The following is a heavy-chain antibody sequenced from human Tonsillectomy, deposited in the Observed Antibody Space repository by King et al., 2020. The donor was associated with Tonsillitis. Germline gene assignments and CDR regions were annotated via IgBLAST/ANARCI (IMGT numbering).Heavy chain of an antibody. D-gene: IGHD7-27*01. Sequence: VQLVESGGGVVQPGRSLRLSCAASGFTFSSYGMHWVRQAPGKGLEWVAVIWYDGSNKYYADSVKGRFTISRDNSKNTLYLQMNSLRAEDTAVYYCARQKRSILGIRTTRYFDLWGRGTLVTVSS. CDR2: IWYDGSNK. V-gene: IGHV3-33*01. CDR1: GFTFSSYG. J-gene: IGHJ2*01. CDR3: ARQKRSILGIRTTRYFDL.